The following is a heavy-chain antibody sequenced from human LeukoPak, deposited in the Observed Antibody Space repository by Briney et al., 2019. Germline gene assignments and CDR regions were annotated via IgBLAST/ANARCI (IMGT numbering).Heavy chain of an antibody. CDR1: GVSISSSNW. CDR3: ARGHSFDP. J-gene: IGHJ5*02. Sequence: PSETLSLTCAVSGVSISSSNWWSWVRPAPGKGLEWIGEIFHSGSTNYNPSLRSRAIISLDKSENQFSLNLTSVTAADTARYYCARGHSFDPWGQGTLVTVSS. V-gene: IGHV4-4*02. CDR2: IFHSGST.